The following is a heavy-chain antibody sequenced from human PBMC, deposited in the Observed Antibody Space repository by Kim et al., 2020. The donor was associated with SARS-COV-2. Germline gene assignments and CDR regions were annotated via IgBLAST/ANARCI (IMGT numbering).Heavy chain of an antibody. D-gene: IGHD3-10*01. V-gene: IGHV1-69*13. CDR3: ARSGRALNWFDP. Sequence: SVKVSCKASGGTFSSYAISWVRQAPGQGLEWMGGIIPIFGTANYAQKFQGRVTITADESTSTAYMELSSLRSEDTAVYYCARSGRALNWFDPWGQGTLVTVSS. CDR2: IIPIFGTA. J-gene: IGHJ5*02. CDR1: GGTFSSYA.